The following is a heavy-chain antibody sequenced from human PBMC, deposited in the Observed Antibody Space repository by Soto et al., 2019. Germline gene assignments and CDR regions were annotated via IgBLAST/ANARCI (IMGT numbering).Heavy chain of an antibody. CDR3: ARDGDYINWFDP. J-gene: IGHJ5*02. CDR2: MSHDGSST. V-gene: IGHV3-30-3*01. D-gene: IGHD7-27*01. CDR1: GFLFNTYS. Sequence: GGSLRLSCTTSGFLFNTYSMHWVRQAPGKGLEWVAVMSHDGSSTYYADSVKGRFTISRDNSKNTVYLQMNSLRAEDTAVYYCARDGDYINWFDPWGQGTLVTVSS.